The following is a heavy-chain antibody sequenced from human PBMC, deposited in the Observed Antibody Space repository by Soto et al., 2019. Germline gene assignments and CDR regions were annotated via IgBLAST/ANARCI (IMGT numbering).Heavy chain of an antibody. Sequence: ASVKVSCKASGHTFTSYYMHWVRQAPGQGLEWMGIINPSGGSTSYAQKFQGRVTMTRDTSTSTVYMELSSLRSEDTAVYYCAREPPLRYFDWPLYGMDVWGQGTTVTVS. D-gene: IGHD3-9*01. CDR1: GHTFTSYY. V-gene: IGHV1-46*01. CDR2: INPSGGST. CDR3: AREPPLRYFDWPLYGMDV. J-gene: IGHJ6*02.